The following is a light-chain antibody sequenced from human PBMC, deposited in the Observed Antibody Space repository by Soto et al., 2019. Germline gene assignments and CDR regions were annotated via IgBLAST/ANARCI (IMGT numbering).Light chain of an antibody. V-gene: IGKV4-1*01. Sequence: DIVMTQSPDSLAVSLGERAAINCRSSQSVLYGCNNKNHLAWYQQKQGQPPKLLIYWASTREAGVPERFSGSRSGTAFTPTISILQAEDVAVYYCEQYYSTPSITFGQGTRLEIK. CDR3: EQYYSTPSIT. CDR1: QSVLYGCNNKNH. CDR2: WAS. J-gene: IGKJ5*01.